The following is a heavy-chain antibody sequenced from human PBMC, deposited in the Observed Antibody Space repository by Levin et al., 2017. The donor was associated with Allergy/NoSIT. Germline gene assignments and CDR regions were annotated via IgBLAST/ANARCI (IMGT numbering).Heavy chain of an antibody. V-gene: IGHV3-48*01. D-gene: IGHD7-27*01. CDR2: ITKPSRTI. CDR3: VTDESGDEDFDY. CDR1: GFSLRTSD. Sequence: GASVKVSCAASGFSLRTSDMNWVRQAPGKGLEWISFITKPSRTISYADSVKGRFTVSRDNAKNSLYLDMNNLRAEDTAVYYCVTDESGDEDFDYWGQGTLVTVSS. J-gene: IGHJ4*02.